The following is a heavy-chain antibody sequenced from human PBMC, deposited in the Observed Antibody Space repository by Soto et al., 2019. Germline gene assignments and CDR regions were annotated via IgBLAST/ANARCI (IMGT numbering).Heavy chain of an antibody. CDR3: ARVGVLRYFDWQYFDP. CDR2: ISACNGNT. CDR1: GYTFTSYG. J-gene: IGHJ5*02. V-gene: IGHV1-18*01. Sequence: ASVKVSCKASGYTFTSYGISWVRQAPGQGLECMGWISACNGNTNYAQKLQGRVTMTTDTSTSTAYMELRSLRSDDTAVYYCARVGVLRYFDWQYFDPWGQGTLVTVSS. D-gene: IGHD3-9*01.